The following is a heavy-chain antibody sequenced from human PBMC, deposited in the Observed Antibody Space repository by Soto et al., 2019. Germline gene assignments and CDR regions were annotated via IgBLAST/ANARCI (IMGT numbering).Heavy chain of an antibody. Sequence: GGSLRLSCAASGFTFSSYWMSWVRQAPGKGLEWVANIKQDGSEKYYVDSVKGRFTISRDNAKNSLYLQMSSLRAEGTAVYYCARDGSYYYDSNYDYCGQGTLVTVS. CDR1: GFTFSSYW. V-gene: IGHV3-7*03. CDR2: IKQDGSEK. CDR3: ARDGSYYYDSNYDY. J-gene: IGHJ4*02. D-gene: IGHD3-22*01.